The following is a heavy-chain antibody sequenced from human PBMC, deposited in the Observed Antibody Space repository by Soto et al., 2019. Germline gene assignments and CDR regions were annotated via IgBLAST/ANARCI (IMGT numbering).Heavy chain of an antibody. V-gene: IGHV3-48*02. CDR3: ASEYYYGDLNYYYYGMDV. Sequence: EVQLVESGGGLVQPGGSLRLSCAASGFTFSSYSMNWVRQAPGKGLEWVSYISSSSSTIYYADSVKGRFTISRDNAKNSLYLQMNSLRDEDTAVYYCASEYYYGDLNYYYYGMDVWGQGTTVTGSS. D-gene: IGHD4-17*01. CDR1: GFTFSSYS. J-gene: IGHJ6*02. CDR2: ISSSSSTI.